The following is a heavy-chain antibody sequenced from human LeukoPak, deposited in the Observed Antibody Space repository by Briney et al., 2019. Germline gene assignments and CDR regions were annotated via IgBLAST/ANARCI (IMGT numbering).Heavy chain of an antibody. CDR3: ARALLRGVVPAARNWFDP. CDR1: GGSISSSS. V-gene: IGHV4-59*12. J-gene: IGHJ5*02. Sequence: SETLSLTCTVSGGSISSSSWTWVRQPPGKGLEWIGHFSKSGSTYYNPSLKSRVIISVDTSKNQFSLKLSSVTAADTAVYYCARALLRGVVPAARNWFDPWGQGTLVTASS. CDR2: FSKSGST. D-gene: IGHD2-2*01.